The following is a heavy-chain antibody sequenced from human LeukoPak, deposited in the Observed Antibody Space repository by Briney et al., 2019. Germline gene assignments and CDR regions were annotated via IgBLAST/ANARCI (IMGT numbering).Heavy chain of an antibody. CDR3: ARALGRELLIRWEYYYYGMDV. D-gene: IGHD1-26*01. CDR2: INHSGST. CDR1: GGSFSGYY. Sequence: SETLSLTCADYGGSFSGYYWSWIRQPPGKGLEWIGEINHSGSTNYNPSLKSRVTISVDTSKNQFSLKLSSVTAADTAVYYCARALGRELLIRWEYYYYGMDVWGQGTTVTVSS. V-gene: IGHV4-34*01. J-gene: IGHJ6*02.